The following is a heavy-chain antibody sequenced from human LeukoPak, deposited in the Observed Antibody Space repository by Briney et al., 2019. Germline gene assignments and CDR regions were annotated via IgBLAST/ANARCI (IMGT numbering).Heavy chain of an antibody. Sequence: SETLSLTCTVSGDSFTSVTDYWAWVRQPPGKGLEWIATGDYSGGTYYNPSLESRVAISADMSKNQISLQLTSVTGADTAVYYCAGERGEEYSSGWYKTNFFYNWGQGIRVTVSS. CDR3: AGERGEEYSSGWYKTNFFYN. D-gene: IGHD6-19*01. V-gene: IGHV4-39*07. CDR1: GDSFTSVTDY. J-gene: IGHJ4*02. CDR2: GDYSGGT.